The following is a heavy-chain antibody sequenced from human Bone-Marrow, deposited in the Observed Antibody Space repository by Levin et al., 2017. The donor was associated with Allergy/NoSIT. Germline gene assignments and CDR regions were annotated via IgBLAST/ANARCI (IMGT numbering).Heavy chain of an antibody. CDR3: ARDLYSSGWYVSYFDF. CDR1: GDSLNNSPYY. J-gene: IGHJ4*02. Sequence: KASETLSLTCTVSGDSLNNSPYYWGWVRQSPGKGLEWIGTIFSDGSTFYNPSLAGRLTMSVDTSNDQFSLRLTSVTAADTAVYYCARDLYSSGWYVSYFDFWGQGILVTVSS. CDR2: IFSDGST. D-gene: IGHD6-19*01. V-gene: IGHV4-39*07.